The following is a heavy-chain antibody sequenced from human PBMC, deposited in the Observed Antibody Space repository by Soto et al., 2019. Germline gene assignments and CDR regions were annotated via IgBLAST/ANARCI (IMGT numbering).Heavy chain of an antibody. J-gene: IGHJ4*02. CDR1: GGTFSSYA. V-gene: IGHV1-69*13. CDR3: AKDPQYYDFWSGYYTGSNYFDY. CDR2: IIPIFGTA. D-gene: IGHD3-3*01. Sequence: SVKVSCKASGGTFSSYAISWVRQAPGQGLEWMGGIIPIFGTANYAQKFQGRVTITADESTSTAYMELSSLRAEDTAVYYCAKDPQYYDFWSGYYTGSNYFDYWGQGTLVTVSS.